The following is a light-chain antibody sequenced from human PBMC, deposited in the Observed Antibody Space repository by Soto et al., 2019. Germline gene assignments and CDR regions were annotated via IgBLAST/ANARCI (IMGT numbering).Light chain of an antibody. J-gene: IGKJ1*01. CDR2: GAS. V-gene: IGKV3D-15*01. CDR3: QQYNDWSWT. CDR1: QSVSDY. Sequence: EIVMTQSPATLSVSPGERATLSCRASQSVSDYLAWYQQKPGQAPRLLFHGASTRATGIPARFSGSGSETEFTLTISSLQSEDFAVYYCQQYNDWSWTFGQGTRVEIK.